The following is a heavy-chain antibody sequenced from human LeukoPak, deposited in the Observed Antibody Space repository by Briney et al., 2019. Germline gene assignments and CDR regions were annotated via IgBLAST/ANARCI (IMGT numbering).Heavy chain of an antibody. J-gene: IGHJ4*02. D-gene: IGHD3-10*01. V-gene: IGHV3-21*01. CDR1: GFTFSSYS. Sequence: PGGSLRLSCAASGFTFSSYSMNWVRQAPGKGLEWVSSISSSSSYIYYADSVKGRFTISRDNAKNSLYLQMNSLRAEDTAVYYCARERPMVRGVIADYWGQGTLDTVSS. CDR2: ISSSSSYI. CDR3: ARERPMVRGVIADY.